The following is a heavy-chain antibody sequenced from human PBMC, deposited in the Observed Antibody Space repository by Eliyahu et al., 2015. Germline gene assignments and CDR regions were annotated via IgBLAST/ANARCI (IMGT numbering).Heavy chain of an antibody. CDR2: IWYDGSNQ. Sequence: QVRLVESGGGVVQPGRSLRLSXSASGXTFSDSAXNWVRQXPGKGLEWVAIIWYDGSNQYYADSVKGRFTISRDNSKNTVSLQMNSLRGEDTAIYYCARDHDYSGNYLEDWGQGTLVAVSS. CDR1: GXTFSDSA. D-gene: IGHD4-11*01. J-gene: IGHJ4*02. V-gene: IGHV3-33*08. CDR3: ARDHDYSGNYLED.